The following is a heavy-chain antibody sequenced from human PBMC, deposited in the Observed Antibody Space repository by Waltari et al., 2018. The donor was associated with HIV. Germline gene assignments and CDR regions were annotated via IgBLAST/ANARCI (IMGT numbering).Heavy chain of an antibody. D-gene: IGHD1-26*01. CDR2: IRSIGDTT. Sequence: EVQLLESGGGLVQPGGSLRPSCATFGFIFSNYALRWVRQAPGKGLEWVSTIRSIGDTTYYADSVKGRFTTTRANSEDTLYLQMNSLRAEDTAVYYCAKDSMGAIDVEDYFDFWGQGTLVTVSS. CDR3: AKDSMGAIDVEDYFDF. CDR1: GFIFSNYA. V-gene: IGHV3-23*01. J-gene: IGHJ4*02.